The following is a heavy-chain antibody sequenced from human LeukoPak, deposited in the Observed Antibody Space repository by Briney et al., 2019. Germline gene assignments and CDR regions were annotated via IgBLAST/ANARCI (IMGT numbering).Heavy chain of an antibody. J-gene: IGHJ5*02. CDR1: GGSVSSGSYY. CDR3: AREEDYGDYVS. CDR2: IYYSGST. Sequence: SETLSLTYTVSGGSVSSGSYYWSWIRQPPGKGLEWIGYIYYSGSTNYNPSLKSRVTISVDTSKNQFSLKLSSVTAADTAVYYCAREEDYGDYVSWGQGTLVTVSS. V-gene: IGHV4-61*01. D-gene: IGHD4-17*01.